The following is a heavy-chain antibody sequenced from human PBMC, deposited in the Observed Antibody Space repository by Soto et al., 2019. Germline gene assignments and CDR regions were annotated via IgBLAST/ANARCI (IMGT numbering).Heavy chain of an antibody. CDR1: GYTFSNSG. CDR3: ARGGPSDWNYVSKSS. CDR2: ISAKTGNT. V-gene: IGHV1-18*04. J-gene: IGHJ4*02. D-gene: IGHD1-7*01. Sequence: ASVKVSCKSSGYTFSNSGFNWVRQAPGQGLEWMGWISAKTGNTNYAQSLQGRATLTTDTSTSTVYMELRSLASDDTAVYYCARGGPSDWNYVSKSSWGQGTRATVPS.